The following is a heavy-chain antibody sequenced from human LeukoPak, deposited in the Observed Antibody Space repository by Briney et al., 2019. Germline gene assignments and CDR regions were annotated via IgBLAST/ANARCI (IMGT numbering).Heavy chain of an antibody. CDR3: ARGLGQWLVPFFDY. D-gene: IGHD6-19*01. CDR1: GGSISSYY. CDR2: IYYSGST. J-gene: IGHJ4*02. V-gene: IGHV4-59*01. Sequence: PSETLSLTCTVSGGSISSYYWSWIRQPPGKGLEWIGYIYYSGSTNYNPSLKSRVTISVDTSKNQFSLKLSSVTAADTAVYYCARGLGQWLVPFFDYWGQGTLVTVSS.